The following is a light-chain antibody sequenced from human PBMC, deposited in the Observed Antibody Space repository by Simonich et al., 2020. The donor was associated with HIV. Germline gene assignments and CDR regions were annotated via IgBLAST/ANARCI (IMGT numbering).Light chain of an antibody. J-gene: IGKJ4*01. CDR1: QSVNSN. CDR3: QQYNNWPPAT. CDR2: GAS. V-gene: IGKV3-15*01. Sequence: EIVMTQSPVTLSVSPGERATLSCRARQSVNSNLAWYQQKPGQAPRLLIYGASTRATGIPARFSGSGSGTQFTLTISSMQYEDFAVYYCQQYNNWPPATFGGGTKVDIK.